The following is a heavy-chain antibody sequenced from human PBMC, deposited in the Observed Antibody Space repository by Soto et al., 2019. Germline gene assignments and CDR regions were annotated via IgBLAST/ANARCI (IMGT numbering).Heavy chain of an antibody. V-gene: IGHV2-5*02. CDR2: IYWDDDK. D-gene: IGHD2-15*01. J-gene: IGHJ4*02. CDR3: AHLVVAGLKYYFDS. CDR1: GFSLSTSGVG. Sequence: QITLKESGPPLVKPTQTLTLTCTFSGFSLSTSGVGVGWIRQPPGKALEWLTFIYWDDDKRNSPFLKSRLTITKDPHKTQVVLTMTTMAPVDTATYSCAHLVVAGLKYYFDSWCQRTLVTISS.